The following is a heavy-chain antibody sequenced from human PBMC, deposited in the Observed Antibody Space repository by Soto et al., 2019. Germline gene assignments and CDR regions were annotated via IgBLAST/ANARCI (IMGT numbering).Heavy chain of an antibody. D-gene: IGHD3-3*01. Sequence: ASVKVSCKASGYTFTGYYMHWVRQAPGQGLEWMGWINPNSGGTNYAQKFQGRVTMTRDTSISTAYMELSRLRSDDTAVYYCARWTYYDFWSGYPGTNYYYGMDVWGQGTTVTVS. CDR3: ARWTYYDFWSGYPGTNYYYGMDV. V-gene: IGHV1-2*02. CDR1: GYTFTGYY. J-gene: IGHJ6*02. CDR2: INPNSGGT.